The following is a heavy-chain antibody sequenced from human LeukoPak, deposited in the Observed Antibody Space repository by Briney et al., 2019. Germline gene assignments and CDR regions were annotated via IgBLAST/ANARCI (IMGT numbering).Heavy chain of an antibody. J-gene: IGHJ3*02. CDR3: ARRITMVRGVIITNAFDI. CDR2: IYHSGST. Sequence: SETLSLTCAVYGGSFSGYYWGWIRQPPGKGLEWIGSIYHSGSTYYNPSLKSRVTISVDTSKNQFSLKLSSVTAADTAVYYCARRITMVRGVIITNAFDIWGQGTMVTVSS. CDR1: GGSFSGYY. V-gene: IGHV4-38-2*01. D-gene: IGHD3-10*01.